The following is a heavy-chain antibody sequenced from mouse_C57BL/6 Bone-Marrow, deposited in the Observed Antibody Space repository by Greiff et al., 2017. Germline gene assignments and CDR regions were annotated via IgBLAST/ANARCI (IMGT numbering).Heavy chain of an antibody. CDR2: FYPGSGSI. J-gene: IGHJ4*01. V-gene: IGHV1-62-2*01. CDR1: GYTFTEYT. D-gene: IGHD1-1*01. Sequence: VQLLESGGELVQPGASLKLSCKASGYTFTEYTIHWVKQRSGQGLEWMGWFYPGSGSIKYNEKFKDKATLTGDKASSTVNMELSRLTYEGSEIYFCARHEERYCSSSYDMDYWGQGTTVTVSS. CDR3: ARHEERYCSSSYDMDY.